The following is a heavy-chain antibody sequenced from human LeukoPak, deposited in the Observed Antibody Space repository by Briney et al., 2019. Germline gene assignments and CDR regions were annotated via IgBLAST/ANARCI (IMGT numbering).Heavy chain of an antibody. CDR3: ARGLYCSGGSCYAFDY. CDR2: ISSSGSTI. V-gene: IGHV3-48*03. CDR1: GFTFSSYE. D-gene: IGHD2-15*01. Sequence: PGGSLRLSCAASGFTFSSYEMNWVRQAPGKGLEWVSYISSSGSTIYYADSVKGRFTISRDNAKNSLYLQMNSLRAEDTAVYYCARGLYCSGGSCYAFDYWGQGTLVTVSS. J-gene: IGHJ4*02.